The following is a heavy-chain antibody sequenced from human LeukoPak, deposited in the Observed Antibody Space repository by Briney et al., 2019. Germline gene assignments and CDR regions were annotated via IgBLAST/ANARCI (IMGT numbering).Heavy chain of an antibody. Sequence: GGSLRLSCAASGFTFSSYAMHWVRQAPGKGLEGVAVISYDGSNKYYAYSVKGRFTIYRDNSKNTLYLQMNSLRAEETAVYYCARGRDGYNPFDYWGQGTLVTVSS. D-gene: IGHD5-24*01. V-gene: IGHV3-30*04. CDR3: ARGRDGYNPFDY. J-gene: IGHJ4*02. CDR1: GFTFSSYA. CDR2: ISYDGSNK.